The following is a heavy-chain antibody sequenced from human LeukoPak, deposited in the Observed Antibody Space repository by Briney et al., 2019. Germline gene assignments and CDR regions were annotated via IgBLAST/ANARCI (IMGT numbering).Heavy chain of an antibody. J-gene: IGHJ4*02. CDR3: AKAPVTTCRGAFCYPFDY. V-gene: IGHV3-7*03. Sequence: GGSLRLSCAASGFTFSSYWVNWVRQAPGKGLEWVANIKVDGGETYYVDSVKGRFTISRDNAKNSVYLQMNSLRAEDTAVYYCAKAPVTTCRGAFCYPFDYWGLGTLVTVSS. D-gene: IGHD2-15*01. CDR1: GFTFSSYW. CDR2: IKVDGGET.